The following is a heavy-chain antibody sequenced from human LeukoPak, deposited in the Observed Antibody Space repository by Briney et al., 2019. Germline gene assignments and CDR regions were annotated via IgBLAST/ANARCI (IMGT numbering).Heavy chain of an antibody. J-gene: IGHJ5*02. Sequence: PGGSLRLSXAASGFTFSSYAMSWVRQAPGKGLEWVSAISGSGGSTYYADSVKGRFTISRDNSKNTLYLQMNSLRAEDTAVYYCANGGGAATGRSVPWFDPWGQGTLVTVSS. V-gene: IGHV3-23*01. CDR2: ISGSGGST. CDR3: ANGGGAATGRSVPWFDP. CDR1: GFTFSSYA. D-gene: IGHD3-16*01.